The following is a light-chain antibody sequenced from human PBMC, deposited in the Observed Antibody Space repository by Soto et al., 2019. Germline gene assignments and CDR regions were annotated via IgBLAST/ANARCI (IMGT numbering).Light chain of an antibody. Sequence: VLTQPPSISGAPGQRVTISCTGSSSNIGAGSDVHWYHQLPGTAPKLLIYGNTNRPSGVPDRFSGSKSGTSASLAIAGLQXEDEGDYYCQTYDSSLSGLYVFGTGTKVTVL. J-gene: IGLJ1*01. CDR1: SSNIGAGSD. CDR2: GNT. V-gene: IGLV1-40*01. CDR3: QTYDSSLSGLYV.